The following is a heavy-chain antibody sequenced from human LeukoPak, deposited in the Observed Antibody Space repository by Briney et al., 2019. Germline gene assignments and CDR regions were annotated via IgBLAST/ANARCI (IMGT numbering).Heavy chain of an antibody. J-gene: IGHJ6*02. CDR2: INSDGSST. V-gene: IGHV3-74*01. CDR1: GFTFSSYW. CDR3: AREGVWRQQLVDYYYGMDV. Sequence: QTGGSLRLSCAASGFTFSSYWMHWVRQAPGKGLVWVSRINSDGSSTSYADSVKGRFTISRDNAKNTLYLQMNSLGAEDTAVYYCAREGVWRQQLVDYYYGMDVWGQGTTVTVSS. D-gene: IGHD6-13*01.